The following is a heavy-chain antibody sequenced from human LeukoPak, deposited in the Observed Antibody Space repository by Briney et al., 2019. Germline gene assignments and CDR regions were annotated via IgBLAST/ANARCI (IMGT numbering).Heavy chain of an antibody. CDR2: INWNSGTI. Sequence: PGGSLRLSCAASGFTFDDYAMHWVRQAPGKGLEWVSGINWNSGTIGYADSVKGRFTISRDNAKNSLYLQMNSPRAEDMALYYCAKGSCSSTSCYFWFDPWGQGTLVTVSS. J-gene: IGHJ5*02. CDR1: GFTFDDYA. D-gene: IGHD2-2*01. V-gene: IGHV3-9*03. CDR3: AKGSCSSTSCYFWFDP.